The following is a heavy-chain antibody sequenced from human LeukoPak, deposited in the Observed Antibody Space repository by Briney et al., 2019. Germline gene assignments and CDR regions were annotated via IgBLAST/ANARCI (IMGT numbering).Heavy chain of an antibody. Sequence: ASVKVSCKASGYTLTGYYMHWVRQAPGQGLEWMGWINPNSGGTNYAQKFQGRVTMTRDTSISTAYMELSRLRSDDTAVYYCARDRRRELPLCWFDPWGQGTLVTVSS. CDR2: INPNSGGT. V-gene: IGHV1-2*02. D-gene: IGHD1-26*01. J-gene: IGHJ5*02. CDR3: ARDRRRELPLCWFDP. CDR1: GYTLTGYY.